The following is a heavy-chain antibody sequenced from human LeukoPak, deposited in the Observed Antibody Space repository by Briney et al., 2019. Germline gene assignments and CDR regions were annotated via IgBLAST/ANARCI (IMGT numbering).Heavy chain of an antibody. CDR1: GFTFSSYA. Sequence: PGGSLRLSCAASGFTFSSYAMHWVRQAPGKGLEYVSAISSNGGSTYYANSVKGRFTISRDNSKNTLYLQMGGLRAEDMAVYYCASSGPGGPDRHGNDAFDIWGQGAMVTVSS. V-gene: IGHV3-64*01. D-gene: IGHD1-14*01. J-gene: IGHJ3*02. CDR3: ASSGPGGPDRHGNDAFDI. CDR2: ISSNGGST.